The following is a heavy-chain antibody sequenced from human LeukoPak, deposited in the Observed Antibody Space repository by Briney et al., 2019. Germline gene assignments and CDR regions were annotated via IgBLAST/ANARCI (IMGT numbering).Heavy chain of an antibody. V-gene: IGHV4-34*01. J-gene: IGHJ4*02. Sequence: SETLSLTCAVCGASYNAYYWSWIRQPPGKGLEWIGDIDHRGTATYNPSLKSRLTISADASKNQFSLKLNSVTDADTAVYYCAVGITILGVAASFDSWGQGNLVIVSS. CDR3: AVGITILGVAASFDS. CDR1: GASYNAYY. CDR2: IDHRGTA. D-gene: IGHD3-3*01.